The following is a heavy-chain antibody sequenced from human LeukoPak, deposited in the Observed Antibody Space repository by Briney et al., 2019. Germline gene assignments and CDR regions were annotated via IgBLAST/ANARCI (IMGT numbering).Heavy chain of an antibody. CDR2: IWYDGSNK. CDR1: GFTFSSYG. Sequence: GRSLRLSCAASGFTFSSYGMHWVRQAPGKGLEWVAVIWYDGSNKYYADSLKGRFTISRDNSKNTLYVQMNSLRADDTAVYYCAKGGVPAAVAYFDCWGQGTLVTVSS. V-gene: IGHV3-33*06. CDR3: AKGGVPAAVAYFDC. D-gene: IGHD2-2*01. J-gene: IGHJ4*02.